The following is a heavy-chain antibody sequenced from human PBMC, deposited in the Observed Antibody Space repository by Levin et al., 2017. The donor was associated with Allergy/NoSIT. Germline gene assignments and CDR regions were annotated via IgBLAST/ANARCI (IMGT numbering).Heavy chain of an antibody. CDR3: ARSGGNSVGYFQH. CDR1: GFTFSSYS. J-gene: IGHJ1*01. V-gene: IGHV3-21*01. D-gene: IGHD4-23*01. Sequence: PGGSLRLSCAASGFTFSSYSMNWVRQAPGKGLEWVSSISSSSSYIYYADSVKGRFTISRDNAKNSLYLQMNSLRAEDTAVYYCARSGGNSVGYFQHWGQGTLVTVSS. CDR2: ISSSSSYI.